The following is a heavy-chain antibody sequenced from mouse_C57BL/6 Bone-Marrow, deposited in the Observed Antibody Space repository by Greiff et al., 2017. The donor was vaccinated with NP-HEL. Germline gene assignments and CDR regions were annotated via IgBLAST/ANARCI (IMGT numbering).Heavy chain of an antibody. Sequence: EVKLVESGGDLVKPGGSLKLSCAASGFTFSSYGMSWVRQTPDKRLEWVATISSGGSYTYYPDSVKGRFTISRDNAKNTLYLQMSSLKSEDTAMYYCARHPYYYGRFYWYFDVWGTGTTVTVSS. CDR2: ISSGGSYT. J-gene: IGHJ1*03. CDR1: GFTFSSYG. D-gene: IGHD1-1*01. CDR3: ARHPYYYGRFYWYFDV. V-gene: IGHV5-6*01.